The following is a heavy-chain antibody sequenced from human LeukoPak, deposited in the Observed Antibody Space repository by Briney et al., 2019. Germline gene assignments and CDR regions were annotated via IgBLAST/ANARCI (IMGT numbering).Heavy chain of an antibody. CDR2: IRSKANNCAT. D-gene: IGHD4-23*01. V-gene: IGHV3-73*01. Sequence: GGSLRLSCAASGFTFSGSAMHWVRQASGTGLEWVGRIRSKANNCATAYAASVKGRFTISRDDSKNTAYLQMNSLKTEDTAVYYCTKHPSDDGGAIDYWGQGTLVTVSS. CDR3: TKHPSDDGGAIDY. J-gene: IGHJ4*02. CDR1: GFTFSGSA.